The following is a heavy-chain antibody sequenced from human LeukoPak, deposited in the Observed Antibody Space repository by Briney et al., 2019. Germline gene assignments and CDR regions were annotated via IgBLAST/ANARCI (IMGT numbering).Heavy chain of an antibody. J-gene: IGHJ4*02. CDR1: GGTFSSYA. V-gene: IGHV1-46*01. CDR3: ARGGSSGWYSKCDY. CDR2: INPSGGST. Sequence: ASVKVSCKASGGTFSSYAISWVRQAPGHGLEWMGIINPSGGSTSYAQKFQGRVTMTRDTSTSTVYMELSSLRSEDTAVYYCARGGSSGWYSKCDYWGQGTLVTASS. D-gene: IGHD6-19*01.